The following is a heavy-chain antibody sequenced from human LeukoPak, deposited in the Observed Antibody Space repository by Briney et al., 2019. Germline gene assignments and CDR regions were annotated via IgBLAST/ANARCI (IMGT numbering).Heavy chain of an antibody. CDR3: ARDQEGFDY. J-gene: IGHJ4*02. CDR1: AYTFTDYY. V-gene: IGHV1-46*01. CDR2: IYPRDGST. Sequence: ASVTVSCKASAYTFTDYYVHWVRQAPGQGLERMGMIYPRDGSTSYAQKFQGRVTVTRDTSTSTVHMELSGLRSEDTAVYYCARDQEGFDYWGQGTLVTVSS.